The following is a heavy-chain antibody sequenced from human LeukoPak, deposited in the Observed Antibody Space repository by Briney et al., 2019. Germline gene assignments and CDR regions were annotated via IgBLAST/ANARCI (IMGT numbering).Heavy chain of an antibody. J-gene: IGHJ4*02. Sequence: PGGSLRLSCAASGFAFSSYWMSWVRQAPGQGLEWVANMKQDGSEKYYVDSVKGRFTISRDNAKNSLYLQMNSLRAEDTAVYYCARGGLLAAADHLPSDYFDCWGQGTLVTVS. CDR3: ARGGLLAAADHLPSDYFDC. CDR1: GFAFSSYW. CDR2: MKQDGSEK. D-gene: IGHD6-13*01. V-gene: IGHV3-7*01.